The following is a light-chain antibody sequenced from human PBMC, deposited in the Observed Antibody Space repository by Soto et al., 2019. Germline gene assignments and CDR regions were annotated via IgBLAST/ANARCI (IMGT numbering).Light chain of an antibody. V-gene: IGLV2-8*01. CDR3: VSVAGGTYV. J-gene: IGLJ1*01. CDR1: SSDVGAYIF. CDR2: DVN. Sequence: QSVLTQPPSASGSPGQSVTISCTGTSSDVGAYIFVSWYQQHPGKAPKLMVYDVNRRPPGVPDRFFGSKSGNTASLTVSGLPTEEEADYYCVSVAGGTYVFGTGTKVTVL.